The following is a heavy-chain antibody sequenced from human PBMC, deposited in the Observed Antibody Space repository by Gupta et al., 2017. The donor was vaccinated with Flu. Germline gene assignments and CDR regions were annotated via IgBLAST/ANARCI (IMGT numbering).Heavy chain of an antibody. D-gene: IGHD6-13*01. CDR3: ARSSGRSSWYPEDY. CDR2: TSWNSGSI. V-gene: IGHV3-9*01. J-gene: IGHJ4*02. CDR1: DDYA. Sequence: DDYAMHWVRQAPGKGLEWVSGTSWNSGSIGYADSVKGRFTISRDNAKNSLYLQMNSLRAEDTALYYCARSSGRSSWYPEDYWGQGTLVTVSS.